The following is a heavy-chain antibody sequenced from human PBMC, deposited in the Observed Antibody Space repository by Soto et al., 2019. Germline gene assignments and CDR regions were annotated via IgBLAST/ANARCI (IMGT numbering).Heavy chain of an antibody. V-gene: IGHV3-48*01. CDR3: TRDLSH. Sequence: DVQLVESGGGLVQPGGSLRLSCAASGFPFSTYPMHWVRQAPGKGLEWISYINSASNTTFHADSVKGRFTVSSDNAKNSLSLHLTSRRREDTAVYYCTRDLSHWGQGTLVTVSS. CDR2: INSASNTT. CDR1: GFPFSTYP. J-gene: IGHJ4*02.